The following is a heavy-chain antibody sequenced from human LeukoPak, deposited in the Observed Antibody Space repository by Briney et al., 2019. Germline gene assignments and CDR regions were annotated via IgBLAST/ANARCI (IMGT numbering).Heavy chain of an antibody. CDR3: ARGIGSGISAADT. CDR1: GFTVSSNY. V-gene: IGHV3-53*04. J-gene: IGHJ3*02. D-gene: IGHD3-10*01. CDR2: IYSGGST. Sequence: GGSLRLSCAASGFTVSSNYMSWVRQAPGKGLEWVSVIYSGGSTYYADSVKGRFTISRHNSKNTLYLQMNSLRAEDTAVYYCARGIGSGISAADTWGQGTMVTVSS.